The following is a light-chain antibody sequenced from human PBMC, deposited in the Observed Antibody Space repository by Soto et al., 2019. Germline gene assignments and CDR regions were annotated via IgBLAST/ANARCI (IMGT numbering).Light chain of an antibody. J-gene: IGKJ3*01. CDR3: QQYYHTPFT. CDR1: QSVFYSSNHKNY. V-gene: IGKV4-1*01. CDR2: WAS. Sequence: DIVMTQSPDSLAVSLGERATINCKSSQSVFYSSNHKNYLAWYQQKPGQPPNLLIYWASTRESGVPDRFSGAGSGTDFTLTFRSLQAEDVAVYYCQQYYHTPFTFGPGTKVDIK.